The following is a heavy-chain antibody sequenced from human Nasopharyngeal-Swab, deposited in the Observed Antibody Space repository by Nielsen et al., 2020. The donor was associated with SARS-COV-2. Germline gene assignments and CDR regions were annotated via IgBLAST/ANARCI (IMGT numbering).Heavy chain of an antibody. CDR2: IYSGGST. D-gene: IGHD3-16*01. Sequence: GESLKISCAASGFTVNSNYMSWVRQAPGKGLEWVSVIYSGGSTYYADSVKGRFTISRDNSKNTLYLQMNSLRDEDTAVYYCARDRGEVAFDYWGQGTLVTVSS. CDR1: GFTVNSNY. V-gene: IGHV3-53*01. CDR3: ARDRGEVAFDY. J-gene: IGHJ4*02.